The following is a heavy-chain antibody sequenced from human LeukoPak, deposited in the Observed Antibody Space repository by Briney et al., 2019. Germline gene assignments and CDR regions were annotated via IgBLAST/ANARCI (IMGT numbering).Heavy chain of an antibody. CDR1: AYTFTNYS. D-gene: IGHD4-17*01. V-gene: IGHV1-18*01. CDR3: ARDRDGDYDY. Sequence: ASVKVSCKASAYTFTNYSVSWIRQAPGQGLEWVGWISAFNGKTNYAQKLKGRVIVTTDKSTSTAYLELRSLRSDDTAVYYCARDRDGDYDYWGQGTLVTVSS. J-gene: IGHJ4*02. CDR2: ISAFNGKT.